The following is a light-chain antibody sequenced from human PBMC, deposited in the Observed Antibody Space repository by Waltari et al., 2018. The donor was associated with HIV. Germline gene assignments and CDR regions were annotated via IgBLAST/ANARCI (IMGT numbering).Light chain of an antibody. V-gene: IGLV1-51*02. CDR1: SSNIGTSY. Sequence: QSVLTQPPSVSAAPGQKVTIPCSGTSSNIGTSYVTWYQQLPGTAPKLLIYENNKRPSGIPDRFSGSKSGTSATLGITGLQTGDEADYYCGTWDSSLSAGVFGGGTKVTV. J-gene: IGLJ3*02. CDR3: GTWDSSLSAGV. CDR2: ENN.